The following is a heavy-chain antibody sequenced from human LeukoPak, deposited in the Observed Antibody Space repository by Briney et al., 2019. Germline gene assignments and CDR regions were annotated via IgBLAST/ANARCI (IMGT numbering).Heavy chain of an antibody. CDR2: IYYSVST. D-gene: IGHD6-19*01. V-gene: IGHV4-39*01. CDR3: SSPSREGSGWYDFDY. Sequence: ETLSLTPTVSLGSPSSGSYYWGWIRQPPGKGLGWLGCIYYSVSTYQHPSRKARVTIPVDTSKNQCSLKLSSETAADTAVYYCSSPSREGSGWYDFDYWGQGTLVTVSS. CDR1: LGSPSSGSYY. J-gene: IGHJ4*02.